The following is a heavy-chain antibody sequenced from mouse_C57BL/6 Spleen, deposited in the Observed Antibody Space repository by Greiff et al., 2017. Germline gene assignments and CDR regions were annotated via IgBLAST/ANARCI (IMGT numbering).Heavy chain of an antibody. CDR1: GYTFTDYY. V-gene: IGHV1-19*01. Sequence: EVQLQQSGPVLVKPGASVKMSCKASGYTFTDYYMNWVKQSHGKSLEWIGVINPYNGGTSYNQKFKGKATLTVDKSSSTAYMELNSLTSEDSAVYYCAKEESPYYGSSYDYCDYWGQGTTLTVSS. D-gene: IGHD1-1*01. J-gene: IGHJ2*01. CDR2: INPYNGGT. CDR3: AKEESPYYGSSYDYCDY.